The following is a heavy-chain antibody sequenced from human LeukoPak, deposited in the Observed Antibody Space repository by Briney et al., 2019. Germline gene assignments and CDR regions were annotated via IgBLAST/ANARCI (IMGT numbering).Heavy chain of an antibody. CDR1: GFTFSSYS. V-gene: IGHV3-23*01. CDR3: AKSPIVVVPAANQDY. D-gene: IGHD2-2*01. J-gene: IGHJ4*02. Sequence: GGSLRLSCAASGFTFSSYSMSWVRQAPGKGLEWVSAISGSGGSTYYADSVKGRFTISRDNSKNTLYLQMNSLRAEDTAVYYCAKSPIVVVPAANQDYWGQGTLVTVSS. CDR2: ISGSGGST.